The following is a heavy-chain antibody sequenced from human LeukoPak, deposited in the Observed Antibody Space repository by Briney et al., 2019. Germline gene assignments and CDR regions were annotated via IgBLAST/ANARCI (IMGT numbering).Heavy chain of an antibody. CDR2: ISYDGSNK. CDR3: ARGFISRGYGYANDAFGI. Sequence: GGSLRLSCAASGFTFSSYAMHWVRQAPGKGLEWVAVISYDGSNKYYADSVKGRFTISRDNSKDTLYLQMNSLRAEDTAVYYCARGFISRGYGYANDAFGIWGQGTMVTVSS. CDR1: GFTFSSYA. D-gene: IGHD5-18*01. J-gene: IGHJ3*02. V-gene: IGHV3-30*04.